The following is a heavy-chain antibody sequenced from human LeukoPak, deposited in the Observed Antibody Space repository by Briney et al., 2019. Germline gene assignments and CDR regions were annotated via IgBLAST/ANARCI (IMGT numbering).Heavy chain of an antibody. CDR1: GYTLTELS. V-gene: IGHV1-24*01. CDR3: AILSYRSSFKGW. D-gene: IGHD6-13*01. J-gene: IGHJ4*02. Sequence: GASVKVSCKVSGYTLTELSMHWVRQAPGKGLEWLGGFDPEDGETIYAQKFQGRVTITEDTSTDTAYMELSSLRSEDTAVYYCAILSYRSSFKGWWGQGTLVTVPS. CDR2: FDPEDGET.